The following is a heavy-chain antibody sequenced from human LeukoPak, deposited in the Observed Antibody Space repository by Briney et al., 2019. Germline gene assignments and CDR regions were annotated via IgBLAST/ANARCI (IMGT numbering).Heavy chain of an antibody. Sequence: ASETLSLTCAVYGGSFSGYYWSWIRQPPAKGLEWIGEINHSGSTNYNPSLKSRVTISVDTSKNQFSLKLSSVTAADTAVYYCARRMATAIPYYYYYYMDVWGKGTTVTVSS. D-gene: IGHD5-24*01. J-gene: IGHJ6*03. V-gene: IGHV4-34*01. CDR3: ARRMATAIPYYYYYYMDV. CDR1: GGSFSGYY. CDR2: INHSGST.